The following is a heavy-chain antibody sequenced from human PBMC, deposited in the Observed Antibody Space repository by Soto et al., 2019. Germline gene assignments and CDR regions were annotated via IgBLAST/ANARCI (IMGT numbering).Heavy chain of an antibody. D-gene: IGHD2-21*02. CDR3: AVKRLLRLKPYFDI. CDR2: IYYSGSS. V-gene: IGHV4-39*01. Sequence: ETLSLTCSVSGGSTSDKRYFWGWVRQSPGKGLDWIGSIYYSGSSYYNPSLKSRVAISVDTSRNQFSLKLRSVTAADTAVYFCAVKRLLRLKPYFDIWGQGTLVNVSS. CDR1: GGSTSDKRYF. J-gene: IGHJ4*02.